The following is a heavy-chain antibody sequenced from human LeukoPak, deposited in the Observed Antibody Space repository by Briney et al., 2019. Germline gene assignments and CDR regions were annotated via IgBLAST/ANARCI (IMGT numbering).Heavy chain of an antibody. CDR3: ARDLVVMGAHSRSYYFDY. J-gene: IGHJ4*02. CDR2: INWNGGST. D-gene: IGHD1-26*01. CDR1: GFTFDDYG. Sequence: PGGSLRLSCAASGFTFDDYGMSWVRQAPGKGLEWVSGINWNGGSTGYADSVKGRFTISRDNAKNSLYLQMNSLRAEDTALYYCARDLVVMGAHSRSYYFDYWGQGTLVTVSS. V-gene: IGHV3-20*04.